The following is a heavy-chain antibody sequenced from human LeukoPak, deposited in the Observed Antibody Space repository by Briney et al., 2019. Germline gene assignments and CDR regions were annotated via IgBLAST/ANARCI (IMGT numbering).Heavy chain of an antibody. CDR2: IKSDGST. J-gene: IGHJ5*02. D-gene: IGHD3-10*01. Sequence: PGGSLRLSCAASGFTFSRYWMSWVRQTPGKGLVWVSRIKSDGSTIYADSVKGRFTISRDNARNTLYLQMNSLRVEDTATYYCARAVTYFYGSVTYDWFDPWGQGTLVTVSS. CDR3: ARAVTYFYGSVTYDWFDP. V-gene: IGHV3-74*01. CDR1: GFTFSRYW.